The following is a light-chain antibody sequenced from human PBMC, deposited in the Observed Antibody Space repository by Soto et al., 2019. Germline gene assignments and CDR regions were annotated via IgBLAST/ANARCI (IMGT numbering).Light chain of an antibody. CDR3: KQPRSYPST. V-gene: IGKV1-9*01. CDR1: QGIDSY. Sequence: QVAHSRSSESAAVEERSTITCPASQGIDSYLAWYQRRPGKVPQLLIYETSILQSGVSSRFSCSGSGTDLTLACSSLQAADFATYYCKQPRSYPSTFGGGTKVDIK. J-gene: IGKJ4*01. CDR2: ETS.